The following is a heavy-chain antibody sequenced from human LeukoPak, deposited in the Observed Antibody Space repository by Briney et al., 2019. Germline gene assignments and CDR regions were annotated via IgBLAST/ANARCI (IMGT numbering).Heavy chain of an antibody. V-gene: IGHV3-21*01. D-gene: IGHD3-3*01. Sequence: PGGSLRLSCAASGFTFSSYSMNWVRQAPGKGLEWVSSISSSSSYIYYADSVKGRFTISRDNAKNSLYLQMNSLRAEDTAVYYCARDLRDYDYWSGLVDIWGQGTMVTVSS. CDR3: ARDLRDYDYWSGLVDI. J-gene: IGHJ3*02. CDR2: ISSSSSYI. CDR1: GFTFSSYS.